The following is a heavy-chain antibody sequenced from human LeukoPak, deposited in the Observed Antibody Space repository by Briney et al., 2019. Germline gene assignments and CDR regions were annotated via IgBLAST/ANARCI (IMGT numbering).Heavy chain of an antibody. CDR1: GFTFSSYG. CDR2: IRYDGSNK. J-gene: IGHJ4*02. CDR3: AKPPPLGDWSTFFDY. Sequence: GGSLRLSCAASGFTFSSYGMHWVRQAPGKGLEWVAFIRYDGSNKYYADSVKGRFTISRDNAKNTLYLQMNSLRAEDTAVYYCAKPPPLGDWSTFFDYWGQGTLVTVSS. V-gene: IGHV3-30*02. D-gene: IGHD2-21*02.